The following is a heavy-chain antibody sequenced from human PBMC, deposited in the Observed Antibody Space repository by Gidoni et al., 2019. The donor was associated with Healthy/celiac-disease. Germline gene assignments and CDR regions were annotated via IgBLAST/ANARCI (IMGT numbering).Heavy chain of an antibody. D-gene: IGHD6-19*01. CDR3: SREFPAAVAGPGMAFDI. CDR1: GGSISSYY. CDR2: IYPSGST. V-gene: IGHV4-4*07. J-gene: IGHJ3*02. Sequence: QVQLQESGPGLAKPSETRALTCTVSGGSISSYYGSWIRQPAGKGLEWIGRIYPSGSTNDNPSRKSRVTMSVDTSKNQFSLKLSSVTAADTAVYYCSREFPAAVAGPGMAFDIWGQGTMVTVSS.